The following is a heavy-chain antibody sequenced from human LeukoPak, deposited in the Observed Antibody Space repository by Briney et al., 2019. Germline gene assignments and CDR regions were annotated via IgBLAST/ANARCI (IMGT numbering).Heavy chain of an antibody. J-gene: IGHJ4*02. V-gene: IGHV3-30*03. CDR1: GFTFSSYG. CDR3: ATTDRDDY. Sequence: GRSLRLSCAASGFTFSSYGMHWVRQAPGKGLEWVAVISYDGSNKYYADSVKGRFTISRDNSKNTLYLQMNSLRAGDTAVYYCATTDRDDYWGQGTLVTVSS. D-gene: IGHD1-14*01. CDR2: ISYDGSNK.